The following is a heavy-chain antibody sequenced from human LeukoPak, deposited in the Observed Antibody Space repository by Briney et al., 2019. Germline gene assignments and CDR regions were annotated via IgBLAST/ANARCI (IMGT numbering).Heavy chain of an antibody. D-gene: IGHD3-10*02. Sequence: ASVKVSCKVSGYTLTELSMHWVRQAPGKGLEWVGGFDPEDGETIYAQKLQGRVTMTEDTSTDTAYIELSSLRSEDTAVYYCATEAGGLTCWGGYSIDYWGQGTLVTVSS. CDR1: GYTLTELS. CDR2: FDPEDGET. CDR3: ATEAGGLTCWGGYSIDY. J-gene: IGHJ4*02. V-gene: IGHV1-24*01.